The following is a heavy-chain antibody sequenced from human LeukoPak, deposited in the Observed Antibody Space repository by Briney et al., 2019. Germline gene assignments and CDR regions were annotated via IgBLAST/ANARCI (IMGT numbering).Heavy chain of an antibody. CDR1: GFTFSSYG. J-gene: IGHJ4*02. Sequence: GGSLRLSCAASGFTFSSYGMHWVRQAPGKGLEWVAIISYDGSNKYYADSVKGRFTISRDNSKNTVYLQMNSLRAEDTAVYYCAKDHSSSWTRMGPPGYWGQGTLVTVSS. D-gene: IGHD6-13*01. V-gene: IGHV3-30*18. CDR3: AKDHSSSWTRMGPPGY. CDR2: ISYDGSNK.